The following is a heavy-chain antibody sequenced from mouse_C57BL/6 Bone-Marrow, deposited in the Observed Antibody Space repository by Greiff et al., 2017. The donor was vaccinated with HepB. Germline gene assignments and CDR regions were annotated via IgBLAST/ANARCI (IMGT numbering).Heavy chain of an antibody. V-gene: IGHV1-50*01. CDR1: GYTFTSYW. D-gene: IGHD1-1*01. CDR2: IDPSDSYT. J-gene: IGHJ4*01. Sequence: QVQLQQPGAELVKPGASVKLSCKASGYTFTSYWMQWVKQSPGQCLEWIGEIDPSDSYTNYNQKFKGKATLTVDTSSSTAYMQLSSLTSEDSAVYYCARERNYGLYAMDYWGQGTSVTVSS. CDR3: ARERNYGLYAMDY.